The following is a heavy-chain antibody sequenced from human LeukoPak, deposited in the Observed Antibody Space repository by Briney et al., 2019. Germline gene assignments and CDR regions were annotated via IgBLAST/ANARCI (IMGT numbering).Heavy chain of an antibody. CDR1: GFTVSNYY. D-gene: IGHD3-22*01. Sequence: GGSLRLSCAASGFTVSNYYMSWVRQAPGKGLEWVALILYDGNNKYYADSVKGRFTISRDNSKNTLYLQMNSLRAEDTAVYYCAKGLSYDSSGYYYLNYWGQGTLVTVSS. CDR2: ILYDGNNK. J-gene: IGHJ4*02. V-gene: IGHV3-30*18. CDR3: AKGLSYDSSGYYYLNY.